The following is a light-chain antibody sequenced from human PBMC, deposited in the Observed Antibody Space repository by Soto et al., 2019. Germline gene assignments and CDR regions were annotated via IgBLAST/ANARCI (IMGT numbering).Light chain of an antibody. V-gene: IGLV7-46*01. Sequence: QAVVTQESSVTVSPGEPVTLTCGSSTGAVTSGHYPYWFQQKPGHAPRILIYDTSNKHSYTPAPFSRSLLGDKAPLTLSGAQGEDEAHYYSLLSSRATQRVFGDGTKVTVL. J-gene: IGLJ1*01. CDR2: DTS. CDR3: LLSSRATQRV. CDR1: TGAVTSGHY.